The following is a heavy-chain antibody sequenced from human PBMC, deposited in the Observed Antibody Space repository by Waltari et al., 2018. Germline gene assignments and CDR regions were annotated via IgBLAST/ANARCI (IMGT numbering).Heavy chain of an antibody. V-gene: IGHV4-59*01. D-gene: IGHD3-10*01. Sequence: QVQLQESGPGLVKPSETLSLTCTISGGSFSGYWWSWVRQSPGKGLEWIGELDGNSGFTNTNPSLKSRVSVSKEASKNQFCLKLNAMTAADTAVYFCARDPIGAYGVDSWGQGVVVTVSS. CDR3: ARDPIGAYGVDS. J-gene: IGHJ4*03. CDR1: GGSFSGYW. CDR2: LDGNSGFT.